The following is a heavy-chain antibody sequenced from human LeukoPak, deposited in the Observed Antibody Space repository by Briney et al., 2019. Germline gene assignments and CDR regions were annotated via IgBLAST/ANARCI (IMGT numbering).Heavy chain of an antibody. CDR3: ARASGYSSGWYHPPEFDP. D-gene: IGHD6-19*01. V-gene: IGHV3-48*03. J-gene: IGHJ5*02. Sequence: GGSLRLSCAVSGFTFSSYEMNWVRQAPGKGLEWVSYISSSGSTIYYADSVKGRFTISRDNAKNSLYLQMNSLRAEDTALYYCARASGYSSGWYHPPEFDPWGQGTLVTVSS. CDR2: ISSSGSTI. CDR1: GFTFSSYE.